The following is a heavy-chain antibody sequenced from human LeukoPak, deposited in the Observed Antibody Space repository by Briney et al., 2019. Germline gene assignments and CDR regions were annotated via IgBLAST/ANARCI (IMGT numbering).Heavy chain of an antibody. J-gene: IGHJ4*02. CDR3: TGSGSYNRPFGYFDY. CDR1: GFTLSSYA. V-gene: IGHV3-30*04. CDR2: ISYDGSNK. Sequence: GSLRLSCAASGFTLSSYAMHWVRQAPGKGLEWVAVISYDGSNKYYADSVKGRFTISRDNSKNTLYLQMNSLRAEDTAVYYCTGSGSYNRPFGYFDYWGQGTLVTVSS. D-gene: IGHD3-10*01.